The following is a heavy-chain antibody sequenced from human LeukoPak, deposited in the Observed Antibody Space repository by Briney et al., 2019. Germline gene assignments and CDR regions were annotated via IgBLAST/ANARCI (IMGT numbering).Heavy chain of an antibody. CDR2: IYYSGST. V-gene: IGHV4-59*01. Sequence: SETLSLTCTVSGGSISSYYWSWIRQPPGKGLEWIGYIYYSGSTNYNPSLKSRVTISVDTSKNQFSLKLSSVTAADTAVYYCARALTYLRGPLFDYWGQGTLVTVSS. CDR3: ARALTYLRGPLFDY. J-gene: IGHJ4*02. CDR1: GGSISSYY. D-gene: IGHD3-10*01.